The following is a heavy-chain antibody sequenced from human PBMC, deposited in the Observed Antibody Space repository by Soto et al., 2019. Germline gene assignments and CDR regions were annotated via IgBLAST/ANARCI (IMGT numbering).Heavy chain of an antibody. J-gene: IGHJ6*02. CDR2: IYPGDSET. D-gene: IGHD1-26*01. CDR3: ARLLAYSGSYLDYGMDV. Sequence: EVQLVQSGAEVKKPGESLKISCKGSGYSFNNYWIGWVRQMPGKGLEWMGIIYPGDSETKYSPSFQGQVTISADNSISTAYLQWSRLKASDTAMYYCARLLAYSGSYLDYGMDVWGQGTTVTVCS. V-gene: IGHV5-51*01. CDR1: GYSFNNYW.